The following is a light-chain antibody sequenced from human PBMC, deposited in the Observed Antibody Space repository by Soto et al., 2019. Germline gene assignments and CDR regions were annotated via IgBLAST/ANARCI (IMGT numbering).Light chain of an antibody. J-gene: IGKJ5*01. CDR1: QSVNNY. CDR3: QQRSNWPPIT. Sequence: EIVLTPSPATVALSPVEIAKLCCRSSQSVNNYLAWYQQKPGQAPRLLLYDASNRATGIPARFSGSGSGTDFTLTISSLEPADSAVYYCQQRSNWPPITVGQGTRLEI. CDR2: DAS. V-gene: IGKV3-11*01.